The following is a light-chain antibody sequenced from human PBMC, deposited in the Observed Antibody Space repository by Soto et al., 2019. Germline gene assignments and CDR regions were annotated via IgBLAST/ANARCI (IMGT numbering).Light chain of an antibody. V-gene: IGLV1-40*01. CDR2: GDS. CDR1: GSNIGAGYD. Sequence: QSFLTQPPSVSGAPGQRVTISCTGSGSNIGAGYDVHWYQHLPGTAPKLLVFGDSHRPSGVPDRFSGSKSGTSASLAITGLQAEDEGDYYCQSYDSTLDARYVFGTGTKVTVL. CDR3: QSYDSTLDARYV. J-gene: IGLJ1*01.